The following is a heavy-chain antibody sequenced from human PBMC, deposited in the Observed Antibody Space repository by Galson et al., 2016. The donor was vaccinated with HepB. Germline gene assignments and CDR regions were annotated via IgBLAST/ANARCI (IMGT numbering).Heavy chain of an antibody. D-gene: IGHD3-22*01. V-gene: IGHV3-33*01. CDR1: GFTFSYYG. J-gene: IGHJ3*02. Sequence: SLRLSCAPSGFTFSYYGMHWVRQAPGQGLEWLAVILNDGSQEYYADSVKGRFTISRDNSRDTLYLQMNSLRVEDKAVYYCWRDDSREANGFDIWGQGTMVVVSS. CDR3: WRDDSREANGFDI. CDR2: ILNDGSQE.